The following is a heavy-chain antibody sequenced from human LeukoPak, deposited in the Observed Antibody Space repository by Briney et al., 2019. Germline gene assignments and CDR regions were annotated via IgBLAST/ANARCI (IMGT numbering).Heavy chain of an antibody. CDR1: GGSISSGGYY. Sequence: SETLSLTCTVSGGSISSGGYYWSWVRQPPGKGLEWIGCIFYSGSTYYNPSLKSRVTLSVDTSKNQFSLEVNTVTAADTALYYCARSSWDNGSGTGAFDIWGQGTMVTVSS. V-gene: IGHV4-30-4*01. J-gene: IGHJ3*02. CDR3: ARSSWDNGSGTGAFDI. D-gene: IGHD1-26*01. CDR2: IFYSGST.